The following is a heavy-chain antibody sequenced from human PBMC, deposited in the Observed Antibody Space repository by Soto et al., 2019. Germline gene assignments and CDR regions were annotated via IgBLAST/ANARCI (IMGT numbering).Heavy chain of an antibody. Sequence: ASVKVSCKASGYTFTIYGISWVLQAPGQGLEWMGWISAYNGNTNYAQKLQGRVTMTTDTSTSTAYMELRSLRSDDTAVYYCARVCYGGKDFDCWGQGTLVTVSS. CDR1: GYTFTIYG. V-gene: IGHV1-18*01. CDR3: ARVCYGGKDFDC. D-gene: IGHD4-17*01. CDR2: ISAYNGNT. J-gene: IGHJ4*02.